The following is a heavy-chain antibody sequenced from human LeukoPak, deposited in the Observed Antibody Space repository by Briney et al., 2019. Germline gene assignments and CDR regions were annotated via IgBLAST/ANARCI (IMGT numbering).Heavy chain of an antibody. CDR2: IYYSGST. D-gene: IGHD3-10*01. Sequence: SETLSLTCTVSGGSISSYYWSWIRQPPGKGLEWIGYIYYSGSTNYNPSLKSRVTISVDTSKNQFSLKLSSVTAADTAVYYCARVVGSGSYYYFDYWGQGTLVTVSS. CDR1: GGSISSYY. J-gene: IGHJ4*02. V-gene: IGHV4-59*01. CDR3: ARVVGSGSYYYFDY.